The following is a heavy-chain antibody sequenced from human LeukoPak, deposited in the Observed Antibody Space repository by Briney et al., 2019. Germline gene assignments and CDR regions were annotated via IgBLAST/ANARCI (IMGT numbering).Heavy chain of an antibody. CDR1: GFTFTTYS. V-gene: IGHV3-48*02. J-gene: IGHJ3*02. CDR2: ISITSRTT. Sequence: PGGSLRLSCAASGFTFTTYSMNWVRQAQGKGLQWVSYISITSRTTNYADSVKGRFTISRDSAKNSLYLQMNSLRDEDTAVYYCATEKAFAFDIWGQGTVVTVSS. CDR3: ATEKAFAFDI.